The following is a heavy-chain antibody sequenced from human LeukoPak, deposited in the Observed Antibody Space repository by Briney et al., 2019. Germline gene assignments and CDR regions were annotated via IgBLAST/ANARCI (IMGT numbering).Heavy chain of an antibody. V-gene: IGHV5-51*01. Sequence: GESLKISCRGSGYSFTSYWIGWVRQMPGKGLEWMGIIYPGDSDTRYSPSFQGQVTISADKSISTAYLQWSSLKASDTAMYYCARPGAYCGGDCPNDAFDIWGQGTMVTVSS. D-gene: IGHD2-21*02. CDR3: ARPGAYCGGDCPNDAFDI. CDR2: IYPGDSDT. J-gene: IGHJ3*02. CDR1: GYSFTSYW.